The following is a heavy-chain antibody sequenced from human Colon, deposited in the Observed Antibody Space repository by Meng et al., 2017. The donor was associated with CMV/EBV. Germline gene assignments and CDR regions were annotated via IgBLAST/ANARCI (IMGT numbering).Heavy chain of an antibody. CDR2: AYYKSKWYY. CDR3: ARVLLWFGGGRYYGMDV. J-gene: IGHJ6*02. D-gene: IGHD3-10*01. V-gene: IGHV6-1*01. CDR1: GDSLSSNSAA. Sequence: SQTPSLTCAISGDSLSSNSAAWNWIRQSPSRGLEWLGRAYYKSKWYYDYAVSVKSRITINPDTSKNQFSLQLNSVTPEDTAVYYCARVLLWFGGGRYYGMDVWGQGTTVTVSS.